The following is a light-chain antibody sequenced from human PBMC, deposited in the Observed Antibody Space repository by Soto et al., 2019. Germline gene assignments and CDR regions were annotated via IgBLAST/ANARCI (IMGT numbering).Light chain of an antibody. J-gene: IGKJ2*01. CDR3: QQYDTSPLT. CDR1: QSVSRSF. Sequence: EIVLTQSPGTLSLSPGERATLSCRASQSVSRSFLAWYQQKPGQAPRLLIYGASSRATGIPDRFSGSGSGTDFTLTLSRLEPEDSALYYCQQYDTSPLTFGQRTKLEI. V-gene: IGKV3-20*01. CDR2: GAS.